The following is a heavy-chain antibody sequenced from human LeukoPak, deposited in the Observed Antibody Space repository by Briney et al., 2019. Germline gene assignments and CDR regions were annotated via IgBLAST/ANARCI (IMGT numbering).Heavy chain of an antibody. V-gene: IGHV3-23*01. CDR3: ARYCTGGSCYFQYGMDV. CDR2: ISGSGATT. J-gene: IGHJ6*04. CDR1: GFTFSTYA. D-gene: IGHD2-15*01. Sequence: GGSLRLSCAASGFTFSTYAMTWVRQAPGKGLGWVSAISGSGATTYYADSVKGRFTISRDNSKNTLFLQMNSLSAGDTAIYYCARYCTGGSCYFQYGMDVWGKGTTVTVSS.